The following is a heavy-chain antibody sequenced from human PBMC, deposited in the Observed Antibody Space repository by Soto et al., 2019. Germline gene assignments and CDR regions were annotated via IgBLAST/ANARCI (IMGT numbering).Heavy chain of an antibody. V-gene: IGHV1-18*01. CDR1: GYTFTSYG. Sequence: ASVKVSCKASGYTFTSYGISWVRQAPGQGLEWMGWISVYNGNTNYAHNLQGRVTMTTDTSTSTAYMELRGLRSDDTAVYYCARDTPAHSGYDYRSYYYYYYGMDVWGQGTTVTVSS. D-gene: IGHD5-12*01. CDR2: ISVYNGNT. J-gene: IGHJ6*02. CDR3: ARDTPAHSGYDYRSYYYYYYGMDV.